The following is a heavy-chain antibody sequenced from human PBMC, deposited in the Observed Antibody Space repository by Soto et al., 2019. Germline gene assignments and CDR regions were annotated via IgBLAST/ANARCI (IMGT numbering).Heavy chain of an antibody. D-gene: IGHD6-13*01. CDR1: AGSISTFY. V-gene: IGHV4-4*07. CDR2: IYSGGRN. Sequence: SETLSVTCTLSAGSISTFYWNWLRQPAGKGLEWIGRIYSGGRNNYNPCLKSRATISVDTSKNQFSLRLSSVAAADTAMYYCARGSSRWDYWGQGTMVTVSS. CDR3: ARGSSRWDY. J-gene: IGHJ4*02.